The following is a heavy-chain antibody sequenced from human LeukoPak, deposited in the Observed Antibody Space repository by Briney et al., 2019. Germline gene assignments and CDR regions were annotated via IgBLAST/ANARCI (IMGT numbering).Heavy chain of an antibody. CDR3: ARERGPEGSGWDNWFDP. Sequence: GASVKVSCKASGYTFTGYYMHWVRQAPGQGLEWMGWINPSGGSTSYAQKFQGRVTMTRDMSTSTVYMELSSLRSEDTAVYYCARERGPEGSGWDNWFDPWGQGTLVTVSS. D-gene: IGHD6-19*01. CDR2: INPSGGST. J-gene: IGHJ5*02. V-gene: IGHV1-46*01. CDR1: GYTFTGYY.